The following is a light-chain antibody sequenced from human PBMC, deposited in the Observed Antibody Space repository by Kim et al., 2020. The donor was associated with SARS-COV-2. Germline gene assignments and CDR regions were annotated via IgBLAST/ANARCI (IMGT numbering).Light chain of an antibody. CDR3: QTWGTGIVV. CDR1: SGHSSYA. Sequence: SVKLTCTLSSGHSSYAIAWHQQQPEKGPRYLMKLNSDGSHSKGDGIPDRFSGSSSGAERYLTISSLQSEDETDYYCQTWGTGIVVFGGGTQLTVL. J-gene: IGLJ2*01. V-gene: IGLV4-69*01. CDR2: LNSDGSH.